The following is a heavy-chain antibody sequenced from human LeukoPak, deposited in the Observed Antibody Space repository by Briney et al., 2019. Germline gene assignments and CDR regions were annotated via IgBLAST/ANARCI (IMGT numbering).Heavy chain of an antibody. V-gene: IGHV4-31*03. CDR3: SGRVPDSSVSGIAFDI. D-gene: IGHD3-22*01. J-gene: IGHJ3*02. CDR2: MSHSGDT. Sequence: SETLSLTCTVSGGSISYGGYYWTWIRQHPGKGLEWIGYMSHSGDTHYNPSLKGRLTISVVTSKNHFPPKMTSVTAADAAVDYCSGRVPDSSVSGIAFDIWGQGTMVTVSS. CDR1: GGSISYGGYY.